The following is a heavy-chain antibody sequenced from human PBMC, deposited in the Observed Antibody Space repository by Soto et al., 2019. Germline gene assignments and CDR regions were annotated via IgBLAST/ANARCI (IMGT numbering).Heavy chain of an antibody. CDR2: ISDYKGNT. Sequence: QVQLVQSGAEVKKPGASVKVSCQASGYNFFSYGIGWVRQAPGQGLEWMGWISDYKGNTYYAQKFQGRVTMTTDRSASTAHMDLRSLKSDDTAVYYCARVPISGDYYILTGEIDFWGQGTRVTVSS. V-gene: IGHV1-18*01. J-gene: IGHJ4*02. CDR3: ARVPISGDYYILTGEIDF. D-gene: IGHD3-9*01. CDR1: GYNFFSYG.